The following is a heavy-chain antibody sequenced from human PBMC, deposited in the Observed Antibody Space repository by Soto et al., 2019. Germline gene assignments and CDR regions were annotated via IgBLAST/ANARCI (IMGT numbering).Heavy chain of an antibody. D-gene: IGHD1-26*01. CDR1: GFTFSSYA. V-gene: IGHV3-30-3*01. CDR3: ARDQWELRVFDY. CDR2: ISYDGSNK. Sequence: QVQLVESGGGVVQPGRSLRLSCAASGFTFSSYAMHWVRQAPGKGLEWVAVISYDGSNKYYADSVKGRFTISRDNSKNTRYLQMNSLRAEDTAVYYCARDQWELRVFDYWGQGTLVTVSS. J-gene: IGHJ4*02.